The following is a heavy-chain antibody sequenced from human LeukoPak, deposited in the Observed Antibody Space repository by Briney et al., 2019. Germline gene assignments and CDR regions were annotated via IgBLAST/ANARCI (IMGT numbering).Heavy chain of an antibody. CDR3: ARRRWLQAFDY. V-gene: IGHV3-30-3*01. Sequence: GGSLRLSCAASGFTFSSYAMHWVRQAPGKGLEWVAVISYDGSNKYYADSVKGRFTISRDNSKNTLYLQMNSLRAEDTAVYYCARRRWLQAFDYWGQGTLVTVSS. D-gene: IGHD5-12*01. CDR1: GFTFSSYA. J-gene: IGHJ4*02. CDR2: ISYDGSNK.